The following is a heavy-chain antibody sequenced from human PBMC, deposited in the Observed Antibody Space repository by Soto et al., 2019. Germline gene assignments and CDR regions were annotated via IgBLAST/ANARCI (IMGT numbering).Heavy chain of an antibody. CDR2: IYHGGST. CDR1: GYSISSSSW. J-gene: IGHJ4*02. CDR3: ARSYFGADY. D-gene: IGHD3-10*01. V-gene: IGHV4-28*01. Sequence: SQTLSLTCAVSGYSISSSSWWRWIRQPPGKGLEWIGEIYHGGSTNYNPSLKSRVTISVDKSKNQFSLKLTSVTAADTAVYYCARSYFGADYWGQGALVTVSS.